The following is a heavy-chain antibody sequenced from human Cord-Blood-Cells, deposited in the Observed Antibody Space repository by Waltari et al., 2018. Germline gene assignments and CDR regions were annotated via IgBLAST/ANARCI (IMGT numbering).Heavy chain of an antibody. J-gene: IGHJ4*02. D-gene: IGHD6-6*01. Sequence: QLQLQESGPGLVKPSETLSLTCTVSGGSISSSSYYWGWIRQPPGKGLEWIGSIYYSGSTYYNPSLKSRVIISVDTSKNQFSLKLSSVTAADTAVYYCARHLYGSSGKYYFDYWGQGTLVTVSS. CDR1: GGSISSSSYY. CDR3: ARHLYGSSGKYYFDY. CDR2: IYYSGST. V-gene: IGHV4-39*01.